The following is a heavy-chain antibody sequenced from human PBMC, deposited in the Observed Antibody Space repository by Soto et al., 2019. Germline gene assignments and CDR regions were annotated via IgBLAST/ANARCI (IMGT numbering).Heavy chain of an antibody. CDR2: MHTSGST. D-gene: IGHD5-12*01. J-gene: IGHJ4*02. CDR3: ARDEYGYGDSYDS. CDR1: GVSISTYH. Sequence: QVQLQESGPGLVKPSETLSLTCIVSGVSISTYHWSWIRQPAGKGLEWIGRMHTSGSTNYNPSLKSQVSILVDSSKNHFSLKVGSETAEDTAVYYCARDEYGYGDSYDSWCQRTLVTVSS. V-gene: IGHV4-4*07.